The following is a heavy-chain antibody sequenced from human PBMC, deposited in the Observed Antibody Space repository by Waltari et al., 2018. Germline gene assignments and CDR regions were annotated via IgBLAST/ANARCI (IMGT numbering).Heavy chain of an antibody. V-gene: IGHV4-34*01. CDR1: GGSSGVSY. Sequence: QVQLKQWGAGLCKPRETLSLTCPVYGGSSGVSYWCWFCKPPGKGLEWIGEINHSGSTNYNPSLKSRVTISVDTSKNQFSLKLSSVTAADTAVYYCARGMNYGSGSYYFNWGQGTLVTVSS. D-gene: IGHD3-10*01. CDR2: INHSGST. CDR3: ARGMNYGSGSYYFN. J-gene: IGHJ4*02.